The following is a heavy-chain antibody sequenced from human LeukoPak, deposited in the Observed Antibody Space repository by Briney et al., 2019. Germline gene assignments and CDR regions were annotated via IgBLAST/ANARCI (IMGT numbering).Heavy chain of an antibody. CDR3: ASSLITGSGNDAFDM. CDR1: EYTFTGYY. D-gene: IGHD1-14*01. J-gene: IGHJ3*02. CDR2: IDPNSGGT. V-gene: IGHV1-2*02. Sequence: ASVKVSCKASEYTFTGYYMHWVRQAPGQGLEWMGWIDPNSGGTHFAENFQGRVTMTRDTSISTAYMELNRLRSGDTAVYYCASSLITGSGNDAFDMWGQGTMVTVSS.